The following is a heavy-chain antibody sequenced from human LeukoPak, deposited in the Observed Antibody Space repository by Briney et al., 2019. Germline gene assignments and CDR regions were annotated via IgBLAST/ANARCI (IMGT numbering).Heavy chain of an antibody. D-gene: IGHD5-24*01. CDR1: GFTVSSNY. Sequence: GGSLRLSCVASGFTVSSNYMSWVRQAPGKGLEWVSVIYSAGSTYYADSVKGRFTISRDNSKNTLYLQMNSLRAEDTAVYYCAKETARWLQFSANDYWGQGTLVTVSS. V-gene: IGHV3-53*01. CDR2: IYSAGST. CDR3: AKETARWLQFSANDY. J-gene: IGHJ4*02.